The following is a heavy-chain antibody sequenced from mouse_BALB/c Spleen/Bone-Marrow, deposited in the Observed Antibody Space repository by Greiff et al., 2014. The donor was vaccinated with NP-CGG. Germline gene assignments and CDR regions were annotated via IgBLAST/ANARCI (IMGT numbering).Heavy chain of an antibody. V-gene: IGHV1S81*02. D-gene: IGHD1-1*01. CDR3: ARRYYGSSYLLDY. CDR2: INPSNGRT. Sequence: QVTLKESGAELVKPGASVKLSCKASGYTFTSYWMHWVKQRPGQGLDWIGEINPSNGRTNYNEKFRSKATLTVDKSSSTAYMQLSSLTSEDSAVYYCARRYYGSSYLLDYWGQGTTLTVSS. J-gene: IGHJ2*01. CDR1: GYTFTSYW.